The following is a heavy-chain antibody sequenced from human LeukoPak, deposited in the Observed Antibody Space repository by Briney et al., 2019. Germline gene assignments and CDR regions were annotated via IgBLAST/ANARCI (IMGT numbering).Heavy chain of an antibody. CDR3: AGYTYGYLNAFDI. J-gene: IGHJ3*02. CDR1: GLTVSSNY. Sequence: PGGSLRLSCAASGLTVSSNYMSWVRQAPGKGLEWVSLIYSGGSTYYADSVKGRFTISRDNSKNTLYLQMNSLRAGDTAVYYCAGYTYGYLNAFDIWGQGTMVTVSS. V-gene: IGHV3-53*01. D-gene: IGHD5-18*01. CDR2: IYSGGST.